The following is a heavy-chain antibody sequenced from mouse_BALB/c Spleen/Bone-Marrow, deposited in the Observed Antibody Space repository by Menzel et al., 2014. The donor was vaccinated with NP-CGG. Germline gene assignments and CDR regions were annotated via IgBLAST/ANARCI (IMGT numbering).Heavy chain of an antibody. CDR1: GYVFTTYN. J-gene: IGHJ3*01. D-gene: IGHD1-2*01. Sequence: EVQLQESGPELVKPGASVKVSCKASGYVFTTYNMYWVKQSHGKSLEWIGYIDPSNGGTEYNQKFKGKATLTVDKSSSTAYMHLNSLTSEDSAVYYCARSRITAAPFACWGQGTLVTVSA. V-gene: IGHV1S135*01. CDR3: ARSRITAAPFAC. CDR2: IDPSNGGT.